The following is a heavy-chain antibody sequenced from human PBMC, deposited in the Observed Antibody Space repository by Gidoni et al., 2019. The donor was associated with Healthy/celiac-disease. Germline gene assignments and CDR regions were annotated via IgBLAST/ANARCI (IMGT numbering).Heavy chain of an antibody. J-gene: IGHJ5*02. D-gene: IGHD6-13*01. CDR2: INLSGTT. Sequence: QVQLQQWGAGLLKPSETLSLTCAVYGGSFSGYYWGWIRQPPGKGLEGIGEINLSGTTNYNPSLKSRVTISVDTSKNQFSLKLSSVTAADTAVYYCASYSSSYQMRREIGWFDPWGQGTLVTVSS. CDR1: GGSFSGYY. V-gene: IGHV4-34*01. CDR3: ASYSSSYQMRREIGWFDP.